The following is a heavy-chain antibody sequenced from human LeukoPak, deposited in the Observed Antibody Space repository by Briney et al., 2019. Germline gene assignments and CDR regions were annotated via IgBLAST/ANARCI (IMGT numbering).Heavy chain of an antibody. D-gene: IGHD3-10*01. CDR1: GGSFSGYY. J-gene: IGHJ6*02. CDR2: INHSGST. V-gene: IGHV4-34*01. Sequence: SETLSLTCAVYGGSFSGYYWSWIRQPPGKGLEWIGEINHSGSTNYNPSLKSRVTISVDTSKNQFSLKLSSVTAADTAVYYCARGLGVSPPXGSKYGMDVWGQGTTVTV. CDR3: ARGLGVSPPXGSKYGMDV.